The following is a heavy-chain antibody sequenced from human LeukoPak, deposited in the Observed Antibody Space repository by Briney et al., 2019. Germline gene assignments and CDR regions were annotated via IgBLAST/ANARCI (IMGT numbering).Heavy chain of an antibody. CDR3: AKASFIVVVTAIDAFDI. Sequence: GGSLRLSCAASGFTFSSYAMSWVRQAPGKGLEWVSAISGSGGSTYYADSVKGRFTISRDNSKNTLYLQMNSLRAEDTAVYYCAKASFIVVVTAIDAFDIWAKGQWSPSLQ. D-gene: IGHD2-21*02. V-gene: IGHV3-23*01. J-gene: IGHJ3*02. CDR1: GFTFSSYA. CDR2: ISGSGGST.